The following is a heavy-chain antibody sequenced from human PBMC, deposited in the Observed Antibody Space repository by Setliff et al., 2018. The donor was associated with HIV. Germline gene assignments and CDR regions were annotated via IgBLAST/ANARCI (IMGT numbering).Heavy chain of an antibody. CDR3: ARLPDINSWPFDY. V-gene: IGHV4-59*11. Sequence: PSETLSLTCTVSGGSISGHYWSWIRQPPGKGLEWIAYIFYTGSTNYNPSLKSRVTISVDTSKNQFFLKLSSVTAADTAVYYCARLPDINSWPFDYWARGTLVTVSS. D-gene: IGHD6-13*01. CDR2: IFYTGST. CDR1: GGSISGHY. J-gene: IGHJ4*02.